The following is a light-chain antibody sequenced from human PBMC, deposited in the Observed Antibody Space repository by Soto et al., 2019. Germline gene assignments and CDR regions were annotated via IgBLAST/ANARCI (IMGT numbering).Light chain of an antibody. CDR3: QQLNSYPSIT. Sequence: IQLTQSPSSLSASVGDRVTITCRASQGISSYLAWYQQKPGKAPKRLIYAASTLQSGVPSRFSGSGSGTDFTLTISSLQPEDFDTYYCQQLNSYPSITFGQGTRLEIK. V-gene: IGKV1-9*01. J-gene: IGKJ5*01. CDR2: AAS. CDR1: QGISSY.